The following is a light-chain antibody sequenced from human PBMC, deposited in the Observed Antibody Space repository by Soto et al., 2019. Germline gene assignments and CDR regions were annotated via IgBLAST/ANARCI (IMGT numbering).Light chain of an antibody. V-gene: IGKV1-39*01. CDR1: QSISNY. J-gene: IGKJ1*01. Sequence: DIQMTQSPSSVSASVGDRVTITCRASQSISNYLNWYQQKPGKAPKLLIYGASSLRTGVPSRFSGSGSGTDFTLTISSLQPEDFATYYCQQSYNTPRATFGQGTKVEIK. CDR2: GAS. CDR3: QQSYNTPRAT.